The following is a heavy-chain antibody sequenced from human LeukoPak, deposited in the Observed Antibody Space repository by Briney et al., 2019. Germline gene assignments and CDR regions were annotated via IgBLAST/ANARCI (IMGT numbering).Heavy chain of an antibody. CDR1: GFTFSNYE. D-gene: IGHD1-26*01. V-gene: IGHV3-48*03. CDR3: ATGGNSLAY. CDR2: ISSSGSTV. J-gene: IGHJ4*02. Sequence: PGGSLRLSCAASGFTFSNYEMNWVRQAPGKGLEWVSTISSSGSTVYYADSVKGRFTISRDNAKKPLSLQMNSLRAEDTAVYYCATGGNSLAYWGQGTLVTVSS.